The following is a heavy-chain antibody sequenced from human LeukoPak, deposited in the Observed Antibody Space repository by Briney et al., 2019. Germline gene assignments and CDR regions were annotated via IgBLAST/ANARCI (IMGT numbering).Heavy chain of an antibody. D-gene: IGHD3-9*01. V-gene: IGHV3-30-3*01. CDR3: ARAPQRILIGDYNEIDY. CDR2: ISYDGSNK. J-gene: IGHJ4*02. Sequence: GRSLRLSCAASGFTFSSYAMHWVRQAPGKGLEWVAVISYDGSNKYYADSVKGRFTVSRDNAKNSLYLQMNSLRAEDTAVYYCARAPQRILIGDYNEIDYWGQGTLVTVSS. CDR1: GFTFSSYA.